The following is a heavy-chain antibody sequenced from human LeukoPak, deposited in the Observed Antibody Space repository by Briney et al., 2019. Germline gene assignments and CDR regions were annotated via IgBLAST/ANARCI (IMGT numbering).Heavy chain of an antibody. CDR1: GGSISSYY. J-gene: IGHJ4*02. Sequence: SETLSLTCTVSGGSISSYYWSWIRQPAGKGLVWIGHIYTSGNTNYNPSLKSRVTMSVDTPKNQFSLKLRSVTAADTAVYYCARDGYYFDSSGYYFWGQGTLVTVSS. D-gene: IGHD3-22*01. CDR3: ARDGYYFDSSGYYF. V-gene: IGHV4-4*07. CDR2: IYTSGNT.